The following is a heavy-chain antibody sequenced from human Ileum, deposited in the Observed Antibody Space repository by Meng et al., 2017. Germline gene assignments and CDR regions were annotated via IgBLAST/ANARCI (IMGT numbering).Heavy chain of an antibody. CDR2: IYYSGST. Sequence: VHLQESGPRRVRPSETLSLACTVSGGSVSSGSYYWSWIRQPPGKGLEWIGHIYYSGSTNYNPSLKSRVTISVDMSKNQFSLKLNSVTAADTAIYFCARSSTSPASYFFNYWGQGTLVTVSS. J-gene: IGHJ4*02. D-gene: IGHD6-6*01. CDR1: GGSVSSGSYY. CDR3: ARSSTSPASYFFNY. V-gene: IGHV4-61*01.